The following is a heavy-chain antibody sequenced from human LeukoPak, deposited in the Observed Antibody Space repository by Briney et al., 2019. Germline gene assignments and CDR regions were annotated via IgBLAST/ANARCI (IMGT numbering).Heavy chain of an antibody. CDR3: ARPYSSGWYDY. CDR1: GYSISSGYY. D-gene: IGHD6-19*01. CDR2: IYHSGST. J-gene: IGHJ4*02. Sequence: SETLSLTCTVSGYSISSGYYWGWIRQPPGKGLEWIGSIYHSGSTYYIPSLKSRVTISVDTSKNQFSLKLSSVTAADTAVYYCARPYSSGWYDYWGQGTPVTVSS. V-gene: IGHV4-38-2*02.